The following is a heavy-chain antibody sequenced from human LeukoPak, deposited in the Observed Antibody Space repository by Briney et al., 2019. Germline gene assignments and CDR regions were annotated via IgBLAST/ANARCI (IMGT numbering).Heavy chain of an antibody. CDR2: ISAYNRNT. CDR3: ARDPMVRGTTGGNGMDV. V-gene: IGHV1-18*01. J-gene: IGHJ6*02. Sequence: ASVKVSCKASGYTFTSYGISWVRQAPGQGLEWMGWISAYNRNTNSAQKFQDRVTMITDTSTNTAYMELRSLRSDDTATYYCARDPMVRGTTGGNGMDVWGQGTTVIVSS. D-gene: IGHD3-10*01. CDR1: GYTFTSYG.